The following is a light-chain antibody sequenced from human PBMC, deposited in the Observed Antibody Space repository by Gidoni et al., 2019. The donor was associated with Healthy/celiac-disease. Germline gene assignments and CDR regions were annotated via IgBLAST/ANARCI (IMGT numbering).Light chain of an antibody. CDR2: GAS. CDR1: QSVGSSY. V-gene: IGKV3-20*01. J-gene: IGKJ3*01. Sequence: IVLTQSPSTLSLSPGERATPSCRASQSVGSSYLAWYQQKPGQAPRLLIYGASSRATGIPDRFSGSGSGTDFTLTISRLEPRDFAVYYCQQYGSSPITFGPGTKVDIK. CDR3: QQYGSSPIT.